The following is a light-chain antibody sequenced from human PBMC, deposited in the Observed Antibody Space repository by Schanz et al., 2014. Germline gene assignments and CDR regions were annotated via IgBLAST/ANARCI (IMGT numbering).Light chain of an antibody. Sequence: QSALTQPASVSGSPGQSITISCTGTSSDVGGYNLVSWYQQLPGKAPKLMIYEDSKRPPGVSNRFSGSKSGNTASLTISGLQAEDEADYYCCSYAGRATSVFGGGTKLTVL. CDR1: SSDVGGYNL. J-gene: IGLJ3*02. V-gene: IGLV2-23*01. CDR2: EDS. CDR3: CSYAGRATSV.